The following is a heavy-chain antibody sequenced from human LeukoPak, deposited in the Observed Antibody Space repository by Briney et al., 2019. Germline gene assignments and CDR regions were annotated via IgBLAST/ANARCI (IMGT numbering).Heavy chain of an antibody. V-gene: IGHV1-2*02. D-gene: IGHD3-10*01. J-gene: IGHJ5*02. CDR3: ARDLLMYYSGSGEST. CDR2: INPHSGGT. CDR1: GYTXTGYY. Sequence: GASVKVSCKASGYTXTGYYIHWVRQAPGQGLEWMGWINPHSGGTNYAQKFQGRVTMTRDTSISTAYMELSSLRSDDTAVYYCARDLLMYYSGSGESTWGQGTLVTVSS.